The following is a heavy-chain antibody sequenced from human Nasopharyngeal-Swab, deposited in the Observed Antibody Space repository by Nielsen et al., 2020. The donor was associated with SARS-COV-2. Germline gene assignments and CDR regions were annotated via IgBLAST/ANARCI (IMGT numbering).Heavy chain of an antibody. D-gene: IGHD2-2*02. CDR2: IYTSGST. CDR3: ATRLYCSSTSCYIGDAFDI. J-gene: IGHJ3*02. CDR1: GGSISSGSYY. V-gene: IGHV4-61*02. Sequence: SETLSLTCPVSGGSISSGSYYWSWIRQPAGKGLEWIGRIYTSGSTNYNPSLKSRVTISVDTSKNQFSLKLSSVTAADTAVYYCATRLYCSSTSCYIGDAFDIWGQGTMVTVSS.